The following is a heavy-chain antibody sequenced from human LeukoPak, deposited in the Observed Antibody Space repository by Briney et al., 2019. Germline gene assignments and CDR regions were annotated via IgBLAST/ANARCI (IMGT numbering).Heavy chain of an antibody. CDR2: IYYSGST. Sequence: SQTLSLTCTVSGGSISSGDYYWSWIRQPPGKGLEWIGYIYYSGSTYYNPSLKSRVTISVDTSKNQFSLKLSSVTAADTAVYYCARDRDSSGYVDYWGQGTLVTVSS. J-gene: IGHJ4*02. V-gene: IGHV4-30-4*08. CDR1: GGSISSGDYY. D-gene: IGHD3-22*01. CDR3: ARDRDSSGYVDY.